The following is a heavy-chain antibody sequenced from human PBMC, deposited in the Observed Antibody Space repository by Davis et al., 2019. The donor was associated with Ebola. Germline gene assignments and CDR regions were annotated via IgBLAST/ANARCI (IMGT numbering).Heavy chain of an antibody. V-gene: IGHV4-34*01. CDR2: INHSGST. D-gene: IGHD6-19*01. Sequence: MPGGSLRLSCAVYGGSFSGYYWSWIRQPPGKGLEWIGEINHSGSTNYNPSLKSRVTISVDTSKNQFSLKLSSVTAADTAVYYCARGGWYRGLGDAFDIWGQGTMVTVSS. CDR3: ARGGWYRGLGDAFDI. CDR1: GGSFSGYY. J-gene: IGHJ3*02.